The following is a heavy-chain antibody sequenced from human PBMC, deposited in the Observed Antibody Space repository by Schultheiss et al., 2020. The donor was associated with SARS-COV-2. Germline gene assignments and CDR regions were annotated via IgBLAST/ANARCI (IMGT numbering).Heavy chain of an antibody. CDR1: GFTFSNYG. J-gene: IGHJ6*02. Sequence: GGSLRLSCAASGFTFSNYGMHWVRQAPGKGLEWLAVISDDGSSEYYADSVKGRFTISRDNSKNTLYLQMNSLKTEDTAVYYCTTDGYCSGGSCYIYYYYYGMDVWGQGTTVTVSS. V-gene: IGHV3-30*03. D-gene: IGHD2-15*01. CDR2: ISDDGSSE. CDR3: TTDGYCSGGSCYIYYYYYGMDV.